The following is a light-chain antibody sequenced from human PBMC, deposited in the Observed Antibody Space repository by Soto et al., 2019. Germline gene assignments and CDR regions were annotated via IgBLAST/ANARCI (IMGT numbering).Light chain of an antibody. CDR2: DVT. CDR1: SSDVGGYDY. V-gene: IGLV2-14*01. CDR3: SSYTSSSTPYV. Sequence: SALTQPASVSGSHGQSITLSCPGTSSDVGGYDYVSWYQQHPGKAPKLMIFDVTNRPSGVSDRFSGSKSGNTASLTISGLQTEDEADYYCSSYTSSSTPYVFGTGTKVTVL. J-gene: IGLJ1*01.